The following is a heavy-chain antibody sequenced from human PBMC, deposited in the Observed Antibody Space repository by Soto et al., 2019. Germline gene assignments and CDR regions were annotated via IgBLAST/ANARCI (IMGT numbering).Heavy chain of an antibody. V-gene: IGHV3-23*01. CDR3: ANDARPTFYSKRYPRGMDF. CDR2: ITSSGAA. CDR1: GFTFNNYA. J-gene: IGHJ6*02. Sequence: GGSLRLSCEASGFTFNNYAIAWVRQAPGKGLEWVSGITSSGAAYYADSLKGRFTISRDNSKNTLYLQMNSLRAEDTAVYYCANDARPTFYSKRYPRGMDFSGQGTTLTVSS. D-gene: IGHD4-4*01.